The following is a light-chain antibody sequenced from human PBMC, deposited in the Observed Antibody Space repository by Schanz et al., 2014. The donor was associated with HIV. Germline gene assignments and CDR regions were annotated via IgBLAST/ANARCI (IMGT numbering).Light chain of an antibody. J-gene: IGLJ3*02. Sequence: QPVLTQSSSASASLGASVKLTCTLSSGHSTYIIAWHQQQPGKAPRYLMRLEGSGTYNQGSELPDRFSGSSSGADRYLTISSLQSEDEADYYCQTWDTGIRVFGGGTKLTVL. CDR2: LEGSGTY. CDR1: SGHSTYI. V-gene: IGLV4-60*03. CDR3: QTWDTGIRV.